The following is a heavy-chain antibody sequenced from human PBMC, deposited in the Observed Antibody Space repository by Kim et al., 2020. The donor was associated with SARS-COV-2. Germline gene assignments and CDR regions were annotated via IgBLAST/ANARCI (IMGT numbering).Heavy chain of an antibody. CDR1: GGSFSGYY. CDR3: ARGGGVVVVIPSFDP. Sequence: SETLSLTCAVYGGSFSGYYWSWIRQPPGKGLEWIGEINHSGSTNYNPSLKSRVTISVDTSKNQFSLKLSSVTAADTAVYYCARGGGVVVVIPSFDPWGQGTLVTVSS. J-gene: IGHJ5*02. CDR2: INHSGST. V-gene: IGHV4-34*01. D-gene: IGHD3-22*01.